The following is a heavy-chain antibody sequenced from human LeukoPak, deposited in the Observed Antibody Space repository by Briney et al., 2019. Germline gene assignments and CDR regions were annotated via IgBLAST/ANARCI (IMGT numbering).Heavy chain of an antibody. V-gene: IGHV3-66*02. Sequence: GGSLRLSCVVSGFTVSSNYMTWVRQAPGKGLEWVSVINSGGSTYYADSVKGRFAISRDNPKNTLYLQMNSLRAEDTAVYYCARVDVWGQGTTVTVSS. CDR1: GFTVSSNY. J-gene: IGHJ6*02. CDR2: INSGGST. CDR3: ARVDV.